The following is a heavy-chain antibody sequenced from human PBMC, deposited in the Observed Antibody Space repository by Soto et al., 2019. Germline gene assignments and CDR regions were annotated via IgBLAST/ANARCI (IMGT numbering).Heavy chain of an antibody. CDR1: GGSVSSGSYY. V-gene: IGHV4-61*01. Sequence: ETLSLTCTVSGGSVSSGSYYWSWIRQPPGKGLEWIGYIYYSGSTNYNPSLKSRVTISVDTSKNQFSLKLSSVTAADTAAYYCARAPRLGYYDSSGYYNYYYGMDVWGQGTTVTVSS. CDR2: IYYSGST. CDR3: ARAPRLGYYDSSGYYNYYYGMDV. J-gene: IGHJ6*02. D-gene: IGHD3-22*01.